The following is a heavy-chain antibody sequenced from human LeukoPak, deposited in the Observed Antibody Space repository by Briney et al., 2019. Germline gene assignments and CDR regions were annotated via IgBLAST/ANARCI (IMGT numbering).Heavy chain of an antibody. CDR3: ARGRYCSGGSCYHDY. V-gene: IGHV4-30-4*07. Sequence: PSETLSLTCAVSGGSISSGGYSWSWIRQPPGKGLEWIGYIYYSGSTYYNPSLKSRVTISVDTSKNQFSLKLSSVTAADTAVYYCARGRYCSGGSCYHDYWGQGTLVTVSS. J-gene: IGHJ4*02. D-gene: IGHD2-15*01. CDR1: GGSISSGGYS. CDR2: IYYSGST.